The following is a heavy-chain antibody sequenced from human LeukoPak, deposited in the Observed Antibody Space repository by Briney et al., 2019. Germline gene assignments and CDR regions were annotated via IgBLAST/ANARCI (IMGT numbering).Heavy chain of an antibody. CDR3: ARVDDSYGLGY. CDR1: GFTVSSNY. J-gene: IGHJ4*02. CDR2: IYSGGST. V-gene: IGHV3-53*01. Sequence: GGSLRLSCAASGFTVSSNYMSWVRQAPGKGLEWVSVIYSGGSTYYADSVKGRFTISRDNSKNTLYPQMNSLRAEDTAVYYCARVDDSYGLGYWGQGTLVTVSS. D-gene: IGHD5-18*01.